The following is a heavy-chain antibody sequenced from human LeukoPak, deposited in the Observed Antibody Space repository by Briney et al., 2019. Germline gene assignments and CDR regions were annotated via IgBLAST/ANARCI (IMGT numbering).Heavy chain of an antibody. J-gene: IGHJ4*02. Sequence: PSQTLSLTCTVSGGSISSGDYYLSWIRQPPGKGLEWIGYIYYSGSTYYNPSLKSRVTISVDTSKNQFSLKLSSVTAADTAVYYCARVPVGLLWFGELSEVFYFDYWGQGTLVTVSS. D-gene: IGHD3-10*01. V-gene: IGHV4-30-4*08. CDR1: GGSISSGDYY. CDR2: IYYSGST. CDR3: ARVPVGLLWFGELSEVFYFDY.